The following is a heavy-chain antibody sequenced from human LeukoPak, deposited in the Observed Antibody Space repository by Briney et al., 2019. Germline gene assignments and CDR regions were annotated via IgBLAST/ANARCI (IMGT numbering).Heavy chain of an antibody. Sequence: SETLSLTCAVYGGSFSGYYWSWIRQPPGKGLEWIGEINHSGSTNYNPALKSRVTISSDTSKNQFSLKVTSLTAADTAVYYCAKYESGTMFDIWGQGTVVTVSS. D-gene: IGHD3-10*01. J-gene: IGHJ3*02. CDR1: GGSFSGYY. CDR3: AKYESGTMFDI. V-gene: IGHV4-34*01. CDR2: INHSGST.